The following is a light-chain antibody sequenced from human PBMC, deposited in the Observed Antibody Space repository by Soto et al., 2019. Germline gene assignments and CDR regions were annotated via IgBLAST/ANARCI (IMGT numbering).Light chain of an antibody. CDR1: QSISSY. Sequence: DIQMTQSPSSLSASVGDRVTITCRASQSISSYLNWYQQKPVKAPKLLIYAASSLQSGVPSRFSGSGSGTDFTLTISSLQPEDFATYYCQQSYSTVFTFGPGPKVDIK. CDR3: QQSYSTVFT. V-gene: IGKV1-39*01. CDR2: AAS. J-gene: IGKJ3*01.